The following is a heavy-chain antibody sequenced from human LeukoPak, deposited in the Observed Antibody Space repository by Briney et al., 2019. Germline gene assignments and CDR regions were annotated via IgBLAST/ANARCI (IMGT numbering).Heavy chain of an antibody. D-gene: IGHD2-15*01. CDR3: ARETGYCSGGDCYRDFDY. Sequence: GGSLRLSCAASGFTFSSFSMTWVRQAPGKGLEWVSSISSSSYIYYADSVKGRFTISRGNAKNSLYLQMSSLRAEDTAVYYCARETGYCSGGDCYRDFDYWGQGTLITVSS. J-gene: IGHJ4*02. CDR1: GFTFSSFS. CDR2: ISSSSYI. V-gene: IGHV3-21*01.